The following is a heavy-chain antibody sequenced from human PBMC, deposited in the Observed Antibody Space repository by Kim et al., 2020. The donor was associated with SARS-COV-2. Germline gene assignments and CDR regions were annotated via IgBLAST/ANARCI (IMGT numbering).Heavy chain of an antibody. D-gene: IGHD5-18*01. CDR3: AKGRAVQLWLRDYFDY. CDR1: GFTFSSYA. V-gene: IGHV3-23*01. CDR2: ISGSGDNT. J-gene: IGHJ4*02. Sequence: GGSLRLSCAASGFTFSSYAMSWVRQAPGKGLEWVSAISGSGDNTYYADSVKGRFTISRDNSKNTLYLQMSSLRAEDTAVYYCAKGRAVQLWLRDYFDYWGQGTLVTVSP.